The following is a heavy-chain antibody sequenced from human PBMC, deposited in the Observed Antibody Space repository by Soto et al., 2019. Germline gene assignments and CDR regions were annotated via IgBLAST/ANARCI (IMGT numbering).Heavy chain of an antibody. CDR2: IIPIFGTA. CDR1: GGTFSSYA. D-gene: IGHD3-3*01. CDR3: ARGGYDFWSGYYQVPFDY. V-gene: IGHV1-69*13. Sequence: SVKVSCKASGGTFSSYAISWVRQAPGQGLEWMGGIIPIFGTANYAQKFQGRVTITADESTSTAYMELSSLRSEDTAVYYCARGGYDFWSGYYQVPFDYWGQGTLVTVS. J-gene: IGHJ4*02.